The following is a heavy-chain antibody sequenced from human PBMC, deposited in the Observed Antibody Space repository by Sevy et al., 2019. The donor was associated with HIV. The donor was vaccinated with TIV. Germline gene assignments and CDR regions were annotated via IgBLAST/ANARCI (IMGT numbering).Heavy chain of an antibody. CDR1: GFTFGSYG. J-gene: IGHJ6*02. D-gene: IGHD3-16*01. CDR3: ATLMITFGGVTYTTGTDV. Sequence: GGSLRLSCTASGFTFGSYGMHWVRQAPGKGLEWVAVISYDGSHKYYADSVKGRFTISRDNSKNTLYLQMNSLRAEDTAVYYCATLMITFGGVTYTTGTDVWGQGTTVTVSS. CDR2: ISYDGSHK. V-gene: IGHV3-30*03.